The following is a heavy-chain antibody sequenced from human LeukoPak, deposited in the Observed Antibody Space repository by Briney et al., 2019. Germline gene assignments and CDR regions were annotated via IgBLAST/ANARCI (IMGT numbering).Heavy chain of an antibody. CDR1: GYTFTAYY. D-gene: IGHD3-10*01. V-gene: IGHV1-2*06. Sequence: GASVKVSCKASGYTFTAYYIHWVRQAPGQGLEWMGRINPNTGGTNYAQKLQGRVTMTTDTSTSTAYMELRSLRSDDTAVYYCARDHRSITMVRGGLTWFDPWGQGTLVTVSS. CDR2: INPNTGGT. J-gene: IGHJ5*02. CDR3: ARDHRSITMVRGGLTWFDP.